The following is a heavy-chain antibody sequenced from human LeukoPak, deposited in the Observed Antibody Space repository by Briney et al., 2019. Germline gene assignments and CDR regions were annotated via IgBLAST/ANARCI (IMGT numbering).Heavy chain of an antibody. D-gene: IGHD5-12*01. Sequence: SETLSLTCTVSGGSISSYYWSWIRQPPGKGLEWIGYIYYSGTTNYNPSLKSRVTISVDTSKNQFSLKLSSVTAADTAVYYCAKGSSRPGVATIARWSARDAFDIWGQGTMVTVSS. CDR3: AKGSSRPGVATIARWSARDAFDI. J-gene: IGHJ3*02. CDR1: GGSISSYY. V-gene: IGHV4-59*01. CDR2: IYYSGTT.